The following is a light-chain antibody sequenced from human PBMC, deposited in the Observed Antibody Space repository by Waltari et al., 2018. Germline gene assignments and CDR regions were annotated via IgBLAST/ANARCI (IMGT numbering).Light chain of an antibody. CDR2: LGS. J-gene: IGKJ3*01. V-gene: IGKV2-28*01. CDR3: MQALEILFT. Sequence: SLPVTPGEPASISCRSSQSLLHTNGYNYLDWYLQKPGESPQLLIYLGSSRASGVPDRFSGSGSGTNFTLKISRVEAEDVRVYYCMQALEILFTFGPGTKVDVK. CDR1: QSLLHTNGYNY.